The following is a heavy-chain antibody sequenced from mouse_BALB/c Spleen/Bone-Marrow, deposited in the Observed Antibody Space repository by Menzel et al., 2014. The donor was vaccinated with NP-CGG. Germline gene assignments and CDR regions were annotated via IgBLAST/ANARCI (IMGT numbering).Heavy chain of an antibody. J-gene: IGHJ1*01. V-gene: IGHV1-77*01. D-gene: IGHD5-1-1*01. CDR1: GYTFTDYY. CDR3: TRGFSGNSYWYFDV. CDR2: IYPGSNIT. Sequence: QVQLQQSGAELARPGASVKLSCKSSGYTFTDYYINWVKQRTGQGLEWIGEIYPGSNITYYNEKFKGMATLTADKSSSTAYMHLSSLTSEDSAVYFCTRGFSGNSYWYFDVWGAGTTVTVSS.